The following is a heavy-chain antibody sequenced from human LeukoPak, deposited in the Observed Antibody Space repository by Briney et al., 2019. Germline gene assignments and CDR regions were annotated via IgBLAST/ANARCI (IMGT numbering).Heavy chain of an antibody. Sequence: PGGSLRLSCVVSGFTFSSYHINWVRQAPGKGLEWVAFIRYDGSNKYYADSVKGRFTISRDNSKNTLYLQMNSLRAADTAVYYCAKDGAWITVTTAGVDYWGQGTLVTVSS. CDR2: IRYDGSNK. V-gene: IGHV3-30*02. J-gene: IGHJ4*02. CDR3: AKDGAWITVTTAGVDY. CDR1: GFTFSSYH. D-gene: IGHD4-17*01.